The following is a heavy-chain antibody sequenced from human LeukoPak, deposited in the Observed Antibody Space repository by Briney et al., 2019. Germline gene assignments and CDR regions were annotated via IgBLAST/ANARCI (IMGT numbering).Heavy chain of an antibody. J-gene: IGHJ4*02. Sequence: SETLSLTCAVYGGSFSGYYWSWIRQPPRKGLEWIGEINHSGSTNYNPSLKSRVTISVDTSKNQFSLKLSSVTAADTAVYYCARGLDGDYVGMDYWGQGTLVTVSS. V-gene: IGHV4-34*01. D-gene: IGHD4-23*01. CDR3: ARGLDGDYVGMDY. CDR2: INHSGST. CDR1: GGSFSGYY.